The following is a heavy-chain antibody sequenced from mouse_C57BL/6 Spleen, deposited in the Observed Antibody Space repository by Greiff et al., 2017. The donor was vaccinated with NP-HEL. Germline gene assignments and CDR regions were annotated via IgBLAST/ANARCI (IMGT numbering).Heavy chain of an antibody. Sequence: VHLVESGAELARPGASVKLSCKASGYTFTSYGISWVKQRTGQGLEWIGEIYPRSGNTYYNEKFKGKATLTADKSSSTAYMELRSLTSEDSAVYFCAREGMITTRNYFDYWGQGTTLTVSS. CDR1: GYTFTSYG. CDR3: AREGMITTRNYFDY. CDR2: IYPRSGNT. D-gene: IGHD2-4*01. V-gene: IGHV1-81*01. J-gene: IGHJ2*01.